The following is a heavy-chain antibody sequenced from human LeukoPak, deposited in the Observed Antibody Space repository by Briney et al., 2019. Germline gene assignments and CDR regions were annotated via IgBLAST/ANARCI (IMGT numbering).Heavy chain of an antibody. J-gene: IGHJ4*02. CDR2: IIPILGIA. D-gene: IGHD1-26*01. CDR3: ACRTAGKGEWELMSY. V-gene: IGHV1-69*04. CDR1: GGTFSSYA. Sequence: GASVKVSCKASGGTFSSYAISWVRQAPGQGLEWMGRIIPILGIANYAQKFQGRVTITADKSTSTAYMELSSLRSEDTAVYYCACRTAGKGEWELMSYWGQGTLVTVSS.